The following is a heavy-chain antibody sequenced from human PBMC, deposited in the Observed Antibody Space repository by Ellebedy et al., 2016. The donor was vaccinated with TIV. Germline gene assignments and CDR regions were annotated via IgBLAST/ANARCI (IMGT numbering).Heavy chain of an antibody. CDR3: TRYFFVSRSQDYGMDV. CDR1: GFSFSAFE. D-gene: IGHD3-10*01. Sequence: GESLKISXAASGFSFSAFEMQWVRQASGKGLEWVGRIRSKADGYETAYAAPVKGRFTVSRDDSKNTAYLQMNSLKTEDSAVYYCTRYFFVSRSQDYGMDVWGQGTTVTVSS. J-gene: IGHJ6*02. V-gene: IGHV3-73*01. CDR2: IRSKADGYET.